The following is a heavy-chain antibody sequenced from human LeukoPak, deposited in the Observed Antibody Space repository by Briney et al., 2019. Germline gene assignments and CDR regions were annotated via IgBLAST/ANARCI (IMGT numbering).Heavy chain of an antibody. D-gene: IGHD3-10*01. CDR3: AKIGFGATSDY. CDR1: GFTFSSYG. Sequence: GGSLRLSCEASGFTFSSYGMHWVRQAPDKGLEWVAFIRNDGSNKYYADSLKGRFTISRDNSNNTLSLQMNSLRTDDTAVYYCAKIGFGATSDYWGQGTLVIVSS. J-gene: IGHJ4*02. CDR2: IRNDGSNK. V-gene: IGHV3-30*02.